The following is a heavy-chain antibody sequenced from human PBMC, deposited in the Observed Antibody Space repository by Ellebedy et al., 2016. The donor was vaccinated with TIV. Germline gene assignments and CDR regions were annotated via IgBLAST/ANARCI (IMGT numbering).Heavy chain of an antibody. D-gene: IGHD3-16*01. CDR2: IYPTDFDT. V-gene: IGHV5-51*01. CDR1: GYTFTSYW. J-gene: IGHJ4*02. CDR3: ARLGSSWGGGTDY. Sequence: GESLKISCKTSGYTFTSYWIAWVRQMPGKGLEWMGLIYPTDFDTRYSPPFQGQVTISADKSLNTAYLQWSTLKASDTAMDYCARLGSSWGGGTDYWGQGTHVTVSS.